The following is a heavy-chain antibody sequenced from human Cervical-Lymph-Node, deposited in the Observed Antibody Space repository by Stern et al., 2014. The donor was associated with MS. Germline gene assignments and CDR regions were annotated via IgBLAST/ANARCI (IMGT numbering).Heavy chain of an antibody. D-gene: IGHD6-13*01. CDR3: AKFQQYGSSTWDGIDS. Sequence: EDQLVESGGGLIQPGGSLRLSCAASGFTFSNSAMSWVRQAPGKGLEWVSTISGNGANTYYADFVKGRITISRDNSKNTLHLQMNSLRADDTAVYYCAKFQQYGSSTWDGIDSWGQGTLVTVSS. J-gene: IGHJ4*02. CDR1: GFTFSNSA. CDR2: ISGNGANT. V-gene: IGHV3-23*04.